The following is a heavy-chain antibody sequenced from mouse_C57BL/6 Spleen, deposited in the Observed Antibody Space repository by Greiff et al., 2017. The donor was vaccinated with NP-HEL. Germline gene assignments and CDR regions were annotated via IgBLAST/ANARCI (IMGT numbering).Heavy chain of an antibody. Sequence: EVMLVESGGGLVKPGGSLKLSCAASGFTFSSYAMSWVRQTPEKRLEWVATISDGGSYTYYPDNVKGRFTISRDNAKNNLYLQMSHLKSEDTAMYYCARERTGFDYWGQGTTLTVSS. J-gene: IGHJ2*01. CDR1: GFTFSSYA. CDR3: ARERTGFDY. D-gene: IGHD4-1*01. V-gene: IGHV5-4*01. CDR2: ISDGGSYT.